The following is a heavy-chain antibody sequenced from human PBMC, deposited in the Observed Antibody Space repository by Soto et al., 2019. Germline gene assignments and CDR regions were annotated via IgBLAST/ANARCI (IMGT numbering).Heavy chain of an antibody. D-gene: IGHD6-13*01. CDR2: INPNSGGT. V-gene: IGHV1-2*04. J-gene: IGHJ5*02. Sequence: ASVKVSCKASGYTFTGYYMHWVRQAPGQGLEWMGWINPNSGGTNYAQKFQGWVTMTRDTSISTAYMELSRLRSDDTAVYYCARDVASPSSSWYGYWFDPWGQGTLVTVSS. CDR3: ARDVASPSSSWYGYWFDP. CDR1: GYTFTGYY.